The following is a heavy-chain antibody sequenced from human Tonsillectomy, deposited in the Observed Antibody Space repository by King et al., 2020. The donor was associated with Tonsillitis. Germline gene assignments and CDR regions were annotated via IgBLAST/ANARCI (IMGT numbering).Heavy chain of an antibody. CDR2: INPNSGGT. CDR3: ARTGRTAMVKWFDP. V-gene: IGHV1-2*02. J-gene: IGHJ5*02. Sequence: VQLVESGAEVKKPGASVKVSCKASGYTFTGYYMHWVRQAPGQGLEWMGWINPNSGGTNYAQQFQGRVTMTRDTSISTAYMELSRLRSDDTAVYYCARTGRTAMVKWFDPWGQGTLVTVSS. CDR1: GYTFTGYY. D-gene: IGHD5-18*01.